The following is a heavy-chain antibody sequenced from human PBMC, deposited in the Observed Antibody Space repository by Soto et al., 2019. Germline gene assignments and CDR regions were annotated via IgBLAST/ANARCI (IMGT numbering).Heavy chain of an antibody. Sequence: QVQLQESGPGLVKPSQTLSLTCTVSGGSISSGGYYWSWIRQHPGKGLEWIGYIYYSGSTYYNPSLESRVTISVDTSKNRFSLKLSSVTAADTAVYYCAVFYCSGGSCYGGPRHYFDYWGQGTLVTVSS. CDR2: IYYSGST. D-gene: IGHD2-15*01. CDR1: GGSISSGGYY. V-gene: IGHV4-31*03. J-gene: IGHJ4*02. CDR3: AVFYCSGGSCYGGPRHYFDY.